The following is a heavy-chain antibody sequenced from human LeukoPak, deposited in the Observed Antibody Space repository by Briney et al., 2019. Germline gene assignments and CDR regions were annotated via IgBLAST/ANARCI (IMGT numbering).Heavy chain of an antibody. CDR1: GVSVSSNSAT. Sequence: SQTLSLTCAISGVSVSSNSATWTFIRQSPSRGLEWLRRPYYRSKWFNEYSVSVKSRITLNTHTSKHQFSLQLTSVTPEDTAMYFCARELGRRGLDYWVQGTLVTVSS. CDR2: PYYRSKWFN. V-gene: IGHV6-1*01. D-gene: IGHD3-10*01. J-gene: IGHJ4*02. CDR3: ARELGRRGLDY.